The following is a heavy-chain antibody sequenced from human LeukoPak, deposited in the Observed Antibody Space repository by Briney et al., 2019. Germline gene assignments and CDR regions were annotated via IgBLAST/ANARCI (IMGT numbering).Heavy chain of an antibody. Sequence: GGSLRLSCSASGLTFSNDGMNWVRQAPGKGLEWDTAFRSRGGNTYYADSVKGRFTLSRENAKGTLYLQMNSLRAEDTALYYCAKERASRLPFDYWGQGTLVTVSS. J-gene: IGHJ4*02. CDR2: FRSRGGNT. CDR1: GLTFSNDG. CDR3: AKERASRLPFDY. D-gene: IGHD6-25*01. V-gene: IGHV3-23*01.